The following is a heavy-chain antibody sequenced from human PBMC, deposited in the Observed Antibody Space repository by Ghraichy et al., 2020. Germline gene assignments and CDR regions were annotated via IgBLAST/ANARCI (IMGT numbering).Heavy chain of an antibody. CDR1: GFTFSSYS. CDR3: ARAWASGYSYGPVRGAYYFDY. Sequence: GGSLRLSCAASGFTFSSYSMNWVRQAPGKGLEWVSSISSSSSYIYYADSVKGRFTISRDNAKNSLYLQMNSLRAEDTAVYYCARAWASGYSYGPVRGAYYFDYWGQGTLVTVSS. D-gene: IGHD5-18*01. J-gene: IGHJ4*02. V-gene: IGHV3-21*01. CDR2: ISSSSSYI.